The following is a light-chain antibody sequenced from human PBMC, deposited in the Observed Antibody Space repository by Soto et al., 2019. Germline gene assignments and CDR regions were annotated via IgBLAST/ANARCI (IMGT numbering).Light chain of an antibody. V-gene: IGKV1-12*01. CDR2: AAS. CDR1: QGIGDR. Sequence: DIQMTQSPSSVSASVGDRVTITCRASQGIGDRLAWYQHKPGRAPELLIHAASSLQSGVPSRFSGSGSGTDFTLTINSLQPEDFATYYCQQAYSFPITFGQGTRLEIK. CDR3: QQAYSFPIT. J-gene: IGKJ5*01.